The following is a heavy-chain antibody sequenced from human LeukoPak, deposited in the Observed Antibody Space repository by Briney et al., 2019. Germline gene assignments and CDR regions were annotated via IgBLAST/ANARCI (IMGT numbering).Heavy chain of an antibody. CDR1: GVGSSSFA. J-gene: IGHJ4*02. D-gene: IGHD3-16*01. Sequence: GGSLRLSCAASGVGSSSFAMSWVCEGPPGGLECVTSIRGNGETIYAASVDGRFTQSSDSSRNTVCFQLNNLRGEDTAVYYCAKASWVSSTDAVRWGQGTLVTLSS. CDR2: IRGNGET. CDR3: AKASWVSSTDAVR. V-gene: IGHV3-23*01.